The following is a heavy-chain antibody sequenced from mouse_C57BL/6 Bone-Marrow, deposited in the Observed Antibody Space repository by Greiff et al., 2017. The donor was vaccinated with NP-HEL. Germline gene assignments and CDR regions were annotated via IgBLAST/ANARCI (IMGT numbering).Heavy chain of an antibody. Sequence: QVQLQQSGAELVRPGASVTLSCKASGYTFTDYEMHWVKQTPVHGLEWIGAIDPETGGTAYNQKFKGKAILTADKSSSTAYMELRSLTSEDSAVYYCTRSRQLMYAMDYWGQGTSVTVSS. CDR3: TRSRQLMYAMDY. J-gene: IGHJ4*01. V-gene: IGHV1-15*01. D-gene: IGHD3-2*01. CDR1: GYTFTDYE. CDR2: IDPETGGT.